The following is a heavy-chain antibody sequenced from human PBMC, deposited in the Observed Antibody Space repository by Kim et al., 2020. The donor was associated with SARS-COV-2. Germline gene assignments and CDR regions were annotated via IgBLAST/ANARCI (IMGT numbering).Heavy chain of an antibody. D-gene: IGHD3-9*01. CDR2: ISYDGSNK. Sequence: GGSLRLSCAASGFTFSSYAMHWVRQAPGKGLEWVAVISYDGSNKYYADSVKGRFTISRDNSKNTLYLQMNSLRAEDTAVYYCARGSYSDILTGATYFDY. CDR3: ARGSYSDILTGATYFDY. V-gene: IGHV3-30-3*01. CDR1: GFTFSSYA. J-gene: IGHJ4*01.